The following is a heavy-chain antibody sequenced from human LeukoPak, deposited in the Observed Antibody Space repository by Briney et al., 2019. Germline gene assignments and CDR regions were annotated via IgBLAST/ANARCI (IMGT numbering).Heavy chain of an antibody. D-gene: IGHD6-13*01. CDR1: GFTFSSSA. V-gene: IGHV3-23*01. J-gene: IGHJ4*02. CDR2: ISAGSGGI. Sequence: PGGSLRLSCAASGFTFSSSAMNWIRQSPGKGLEWVSGISAGSGGIYYADSVRGRFTISRDNSKNTLSLLMYSLRAEDTAVYYCAKAGSAWYYFDFWGQGTLVTVSS. CDR3: AKAGSAWYYFDF.